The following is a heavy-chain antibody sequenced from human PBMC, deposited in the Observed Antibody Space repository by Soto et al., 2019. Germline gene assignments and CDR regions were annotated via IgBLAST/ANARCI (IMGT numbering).Heavy chain of an antibody. D-gene: IGHD2-21*02. CDR3: AKVCGGDCYTPYYYYYGMDV. J-gene: IGHJ6*02. CDR1: GFTFSSYA. Sequence: PVGSLRLSCAASGFTFSSYAMSWVRQAPGKGLEWVSAISGSGGSTYYADSVKGRFTISRDNSKNTLYLQMNSLRAEDTAVYYCAKVCGGDCYTPYYYYYGMDVWGQGTTVTVSS. CDR2: ISGSGGST. V-gene: IGHV3-23*01.